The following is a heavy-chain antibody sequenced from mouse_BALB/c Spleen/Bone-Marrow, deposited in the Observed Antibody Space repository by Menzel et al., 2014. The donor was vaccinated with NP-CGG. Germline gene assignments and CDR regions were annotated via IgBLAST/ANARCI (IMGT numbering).Heavy chain of an antibody. V-gene: IGHV1S30*01. CDR3: ARYNSYFDY. D-gene: IGHD1-3*01. J-gene: IGHJ2*01. CDR1: GYSSTGEN. Sequence: EEQLQQSNPELHKHGPAVTMSSKASGYSSTGENRNWVKQSHGKSLERIGNIDTYYGGTNNNQKFKSKATLTEEKSSRAAYIQIKRLSSEEASVYFCARYNSYFDYWGLGTPLTGPS. CDR2: IDTYYGGT.